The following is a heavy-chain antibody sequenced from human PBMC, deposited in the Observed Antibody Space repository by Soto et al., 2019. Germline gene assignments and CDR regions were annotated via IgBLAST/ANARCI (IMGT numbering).Heavy chain of an antibody. CDR2: ISSSSSTI. J-gene: IGHJ5*02. Sequence: GGSLRLSCAASGFTFSSYSMNWVRQAPGKGLEWVSYISSSSSTIYYADSVKGRFTISRDNAKNSLYLQMNSLRAEDTAVYYCARDPPYRITMVRGVSVSSPWGQGTLVTVSS. CDR1: GFTFSSYS. V-gene: IGHV3-48*01. D-gene: IGHD3-10*01. CDR3: ARDPPYRITMVRGVSVSSP.